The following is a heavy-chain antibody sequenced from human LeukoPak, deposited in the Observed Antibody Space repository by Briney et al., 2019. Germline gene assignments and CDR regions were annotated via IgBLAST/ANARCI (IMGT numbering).Heavy chain of an antibody. CDR3: TRGLQYSVDYFDY. CDR2: IRNKAYGGTT. V-gene: IGHV3-49*04. CDR1: GFTFGDSA. Sequence: GRSLRLSCTASGFTFGDSAMSWVRQAPGKGLEWVSFIRNKAYGGTTEHAASVKGRFTISRDDSKSIVYLQMNSLKTEDTAVYCCTRGLQYSVDYFDYWGQGTLVTVSS. D-gene: IGHD5-24*01. J-gene: IGHJ4*02.